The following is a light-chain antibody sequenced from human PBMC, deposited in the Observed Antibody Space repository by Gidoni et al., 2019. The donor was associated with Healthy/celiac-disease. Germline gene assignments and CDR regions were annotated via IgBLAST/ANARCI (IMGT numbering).Light chain of an antibody. V-gene: IGKV3-15*01. Sequence: IVMTQSPATLSVSPGERATLSCRASQSVSSNLAWYQQKPGQAHRLLIYGASTRATGIPARFSGSGSGTEFTLTISSMQSEDFAVYYCQQYNNWILFTFGPXTKVDIK. CDR3: QQYNNWILFT. J-gene: IGKJ3*01. CDR1: QSVSSN. CDR2: GAS.